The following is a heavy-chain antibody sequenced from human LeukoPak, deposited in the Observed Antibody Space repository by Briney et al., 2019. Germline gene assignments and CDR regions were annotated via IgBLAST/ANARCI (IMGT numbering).Heavy chain of an antibody. CDR1: GGSISSATYY. D-gene: IGHD3-10*01. CDR2: ISSSGST. CDR3: ARESQSVLWFGVHL. J-gene: IGHJ4*01. V-gene: IGHV4-61*02. Sequence: PSETLSLTCTVSGGSISSATYYWNWIRQPAGKGLEWIGRISSSGSTNYNPSLKSRVTISVDTSKNQFSLKLSSVTAADTAVYHCARESQSVLWFGVHLWGHGTLVTVSS.